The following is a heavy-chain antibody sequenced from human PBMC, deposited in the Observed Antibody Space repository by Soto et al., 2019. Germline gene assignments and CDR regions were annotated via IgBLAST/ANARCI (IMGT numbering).Heavy chain of an antibody. V-gene: IGHV1-69*01. CDR2: IIPIFGTA. J-gene: IGHJ6*02. Sequence: QVQLVQSGAEVQKPGSSVKVSCKASGGTFSSYAISWVRQAPGQGLEWMGGIIPIFGTANYAQKFQGRVTITADESTSTAYMELSSLRSEDTAVYFCARHKANSGSSPKGYYYYCMDVWGQGTTVTVYS. CDR1: GGTFSSYA. D-gene: IGHD1-26*01. CDR3: ARHKANSGSSPKGYYYYCMDV.